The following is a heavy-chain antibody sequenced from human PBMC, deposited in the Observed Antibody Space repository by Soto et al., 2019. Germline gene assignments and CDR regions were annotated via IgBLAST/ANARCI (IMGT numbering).Heavy chain of an antibody. CDR3: ARDRVYGTSYYYYGMDV. CDR1: GFTFSSYW. Sequence: PGGSLRLSCADSGFTFSSYWMSWIRQAPGKGLEWVDNIKQDGSENYYVDTVKGRFTISRDNAKNSLYLQMNSLRAEDTTVYYCARDRVYGTSYYYYGMDVWGQWTKVTVSS. CDR2: IKQDGSEN. D-gene: IGHD3-10*01. V-gene: IGHV3-7*01. J-gene: IGHJ6*02.